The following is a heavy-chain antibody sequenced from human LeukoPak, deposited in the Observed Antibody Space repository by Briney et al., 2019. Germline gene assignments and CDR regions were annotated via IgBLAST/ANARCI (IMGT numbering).Heavy chain of an antibody. J-gene: IGHJ4*02. CDR1: GFTFSTYN. V-gene: IGHV3-21*01. CDR3: ARDPFGSSCSI. Sequence: GGSLRLSCAASGFTFSTYNMNWVRQAPGKGLEWVSSISSSSYIYYADSVKGRFTISRDNAKNSLYLQMNSLRAEDTAVYYCARDPFGSSCSIWGQGTLVTVSS. CDR2: ISSSSYI. D-gene: IGHD6-13*01.